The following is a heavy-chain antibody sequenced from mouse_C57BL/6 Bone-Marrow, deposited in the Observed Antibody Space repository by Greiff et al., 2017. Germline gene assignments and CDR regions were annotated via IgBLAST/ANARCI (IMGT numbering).Heavy chain of an antibody. CDR3: ARGGNYDYAMDY. D-gene: IGHD2-1*01. J-gene: IGHJ4*01. V-gene: IGHV1-26*01. CDR2: INPNNGGT. Sequence: VQLQQSGPELVKPGASVKISCKASGYTFTDYYMNWVKQSHGKSLEWIGDINPNNGGTSYNQKFKGKATLTVDKSSSTAYMELRSLTSEDSAVYDCARGGNYDYAMDYGGQGTSVTVSS. CDR1: GYTFTDYY.